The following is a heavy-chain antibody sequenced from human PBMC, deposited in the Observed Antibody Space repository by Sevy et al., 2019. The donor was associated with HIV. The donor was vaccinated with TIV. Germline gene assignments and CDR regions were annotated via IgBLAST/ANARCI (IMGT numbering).Heavy chain of an antibody. Sequence: ASVKVSCKASGYTFSDSGYYVHWVRQAPGQGLEWMGWINPKSGATNYAQKFQGRVTMTRDTSVSTANMELNRLTSDYTAVDYCARESYDFWTGPVDYDYGRDVWGQGTTVTVSS. D-gene: IGHD3-3*01. CDR1: GYTFSDSGYY. J-gene: IGHJ6*02. CDR3: ARESYDFWTGPVDYDYGRDV. CDR2: INPKSGAT. V-gene: IGHV1-2*02.